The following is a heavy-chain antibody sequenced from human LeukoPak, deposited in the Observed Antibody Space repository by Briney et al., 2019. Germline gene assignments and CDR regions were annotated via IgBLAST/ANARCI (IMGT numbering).Heavy chain of an antibody. V-gene: IGHV4-39*01. CDR1: GGSISGGSYY. D-gene: IGHD6-13*01. CDR3: ATSYSSSWPEIDY. J-gene: IGHJ4*02. CDR2: IYNSGRT. Sequence: PSETLSLTCTVSGGSISGGSYYWGWIRQPPGKGLEWIGSIYNSGRTYYNPSLKSRVTISVDTSKNQFSLKLSSVTAADTAVYYCATSYSSSWPEIDYWGQGTLVTVSS.